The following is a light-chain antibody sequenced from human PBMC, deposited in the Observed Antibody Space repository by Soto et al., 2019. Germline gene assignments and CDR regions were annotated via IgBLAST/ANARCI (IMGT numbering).Light chain of an antibody. CDR2: DAS. V-gene: IGKV3-11*01. CDR3: QQRSNWPSLT. J-gene: IGKJ4*01. Sequence: EIVLIQSPATLSLSPGERATLYCRASQSVGSYLAWYQHKPGQAPRLLISDASNRATGIPDRFSGSGSETDFTLTISRLEPEDSAVYYCQQRSNWPSLTVGGGTKVDIK. CDR1: QSVGSY.